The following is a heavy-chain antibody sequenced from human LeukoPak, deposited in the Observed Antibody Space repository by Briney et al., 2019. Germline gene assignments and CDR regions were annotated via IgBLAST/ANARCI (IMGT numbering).Heavy chain of an antibody. V-gene: IGHV4-39*01. CDR2: IYYSGST. CDR3: ARLYYDSSGYYQICYFDY. Sequence: SETLSLTCTVSGGSISSSSYYWGWIRQPPGEGLEWIGSIYYSGSTYYNPSLKSRVTISVDTSKNQFSLNLSSVTAADTAVYYCARLYYDSSGYYQICYFDYWGQGTLVTVSS. D-gene: IGHD3-22*01. CDR1: GGSISSSSYY. J-gene: IGHJ4*02.